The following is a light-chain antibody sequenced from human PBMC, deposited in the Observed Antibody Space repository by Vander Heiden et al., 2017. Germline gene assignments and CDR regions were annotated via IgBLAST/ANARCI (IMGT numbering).Light chain of an antibody. V-gene: IGKV3-15*01. J-gene: IGKJ2*01. CDR1: QILNND. Sequence: ELVITQSPASLSVSPGDRASLSCRACQILNNDLAWYDQKPGQAPRLLFYGASSRATGVPARFSASGSGTDFTLTISSLQSEDSASYFCQQYHTWPYTFGQGTKLEIK. CDR2: GAS. CDR3: QQYHTWPYT.